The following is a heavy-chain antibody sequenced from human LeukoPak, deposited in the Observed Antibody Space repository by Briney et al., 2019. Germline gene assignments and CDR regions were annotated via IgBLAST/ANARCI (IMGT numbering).Heavy chain of an antibody. D-gene: IGHD3-22*01. CDR2: IRYDGNAK. CDR1: EFIFNNLG. CDR3: ATAPWGYYYDSSGYFFDL. Sequence: GGSLRLSCAASEFIFNNLGIHWVRQAPGKGLEWVTFIRYDGNAKFYADSVKDRFTISRDNSKNTVNLQMNSLRTDDTAVYYCATAPWGYYYDSSGYFFDLWGRGTLVTVSS. J-gene: IGHJ2*01. V-gene: IGHV3-30*02.